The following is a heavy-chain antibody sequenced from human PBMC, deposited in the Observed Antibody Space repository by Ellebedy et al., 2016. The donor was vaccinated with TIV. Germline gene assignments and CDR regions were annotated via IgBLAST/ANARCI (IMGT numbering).Heavy chain of an antibody. CDR3: TRDSLDVLTGYSFDY. D-gene: IGHD3-9*01. Sequence: GEYLKISCTASGFTYGDYAMSWFRQAPGKGLEWVGCIRSKAYGGTTEYAASVKGRFTLSRDDSKSIAYLQMNSLKTEDTAVYYCTRDSLDVLTGYSFDYWGQGTLVTVSS. CDR2: IRSKAYGGTT. J-gene: IGHJ4*02. CDR1: GFTYGDYA. V-gene: IGHV3-49*03.